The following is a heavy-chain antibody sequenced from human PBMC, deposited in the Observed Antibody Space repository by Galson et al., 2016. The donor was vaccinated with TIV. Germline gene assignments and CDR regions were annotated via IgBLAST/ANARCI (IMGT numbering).Heavy chain of an antibody. V-gene: IGHV3-30*02. CDR2: IRDDENNK. J-gene: IGHJ4*02. CDR3: TKDSSVSVVVTAKGFDY. CDR1: GFTFSNYG. Sequence: SLRLSCAASGFTFSNYGMHWVRQAPGKGLEWVAFIRDDENNKYYADSVKGRFTISRDTSKNTLYLQMNSLRAEDTAVYYCTKDSSVSVVVTAKGFDYWGQGTLVTVSS. D-gene: IGHD2-21*02.